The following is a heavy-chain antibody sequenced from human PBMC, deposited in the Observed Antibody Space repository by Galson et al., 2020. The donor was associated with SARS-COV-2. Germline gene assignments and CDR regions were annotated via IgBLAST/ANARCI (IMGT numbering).Heavy chain of an antibody. J-gene: IGHJ6*03. CDR1: GGSFKNYY. CDR3: VRGAEERRLIVGVPYYYTYMYV. Sequence: SETLSLTCAVYGGSFKNYYWTWIRQSPGKGLQWIGEINHRGSTNYDPSLQGRVAMSVDTSKNQFSLRLSSVTAADTAVYYRVRGAEERRLIVGVPYYYTYMYVWGGGTAVTVSS. CDR2: INHRGST. V-gene: IGHV4-34*01. D-gene: IGHD1-26*01.